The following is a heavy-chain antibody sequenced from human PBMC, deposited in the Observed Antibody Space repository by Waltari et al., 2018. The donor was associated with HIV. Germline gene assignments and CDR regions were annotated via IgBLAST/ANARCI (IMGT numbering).Heavy chain of an antibody. CDR3: ARTYCGGDCYSGWFDP. Sequence: QLQLQESGPGLVKPSETLSLTCTVSGGSISSSSYYWGWIRQPPGKGLECIGSIYYRGSTYTNQSGKCRVTISVNTSKNKFSRKLGSVTAADTDVYYCARTYCGGDCYSGWFDPWGQGTLVTVSS. V-gene: IGHV4-39*01. CDR1: GGSISSSSYY. CDR2: IYYRGST. J-gene: IGHJ5*02. D-gene: IGHD2-21*02.